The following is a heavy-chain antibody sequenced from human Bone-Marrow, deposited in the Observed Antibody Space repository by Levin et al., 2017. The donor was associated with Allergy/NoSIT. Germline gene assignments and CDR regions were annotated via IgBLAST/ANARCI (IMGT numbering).Heavy chain of an antibody. J-gene: IGHJ5*02. Sequence: SETLSLTCAVSGASISSGVFSWSWIRQPLGKGLEWLGYIYARGSTYYNPSLRSRLTISVDMSKNQFSLRLSSVTAADTALYYCVRSAQDYGDYADQPGHWFDPWGQGILVTVSS. CDR1: GASISSGVFS. V-gene: IGHV4-30-2*01. D-gene: IGHD4-17*01. CDR3: VRSAQDYGDYADQPGHWFDP. CDR2: IYARGST.